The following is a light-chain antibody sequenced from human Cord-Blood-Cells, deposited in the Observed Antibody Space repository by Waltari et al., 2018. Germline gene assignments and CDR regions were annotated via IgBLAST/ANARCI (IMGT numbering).Light chain of an antibody. CDR3: QQYGSLLT. J-gene: IGKJ4*01. V-gene: IGKV3-20*01. CDR2: GAS. Sequence: EIVLTQSPGTLSLSPGERATLSCRASKSVSSSYLAWYQQKPGQAPRLLIYGASSRATGIPDRFSGSGSGTDFTLTISRLEPEDFVVYYCQQYGSLLTFGGGTKVEIK. CDR1: KSVSSSY.